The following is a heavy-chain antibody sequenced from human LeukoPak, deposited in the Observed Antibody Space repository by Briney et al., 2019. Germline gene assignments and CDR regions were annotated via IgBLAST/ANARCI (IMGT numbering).Heavy chain of an antibody. V-gene: IGHV3-23*01. CDR1: GFTFSSYA. CDR3: AKGANTYYYDSSGYYYAVDAFDI. J-gene: IGHJ3*02. CDR2: ISGSGGST. Sequence: GGSLRRSCAASGFTFSSYAMSWVRQAPGKGLEWVSAISGSGGSTYYADSVKGRFTISRDNSKNTLYLQMNSLRAEDTAVYYCAKGANTYYYDSSGYYYAVDAFDIWGQGTMVTVSS. D-gene: IGHD3-22*01.